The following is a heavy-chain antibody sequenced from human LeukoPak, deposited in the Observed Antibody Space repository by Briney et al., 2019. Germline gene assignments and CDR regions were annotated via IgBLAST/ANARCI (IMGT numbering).Heavy chain of an antibody. Sequence: PGGSLRLSCAASGFTFSSYAMSWVRQAPGKGLEWVSAISGSGGSTYYADSVKGRFTISRDNSKNTLYQQMNSLRAEDTAVYYCANSGSGSEYYYYGMDVWGQGTTVTVSS. V-gene: IGHV3-23*01. CDR2: ISGSGGST. CDR3: ANSGSGSEYYYYGMDV. J-gene: IGHJ6*02. D-gene: IGHD1-26*01. CDR1: GFTFSSYA.